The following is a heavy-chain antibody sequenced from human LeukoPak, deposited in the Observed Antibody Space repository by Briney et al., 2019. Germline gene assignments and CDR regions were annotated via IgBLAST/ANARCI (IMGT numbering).Heavy chain of an antibody. D-gene: IGHD5-18*01. CDR3: ARHGSAMVTSWAIQIDY. CDR2: IYPGDSDT. Sequence: GESLKISCKGSGYSFTSYWIGWVRQMPGKGLEWMGIIYPGDSDTRYSPSFQGQVTISADKSISTAYLQWSSLKASDTAMYYCARHGSAMVTSWAIQIDYWGQGTLVTVSS. V-gene: IGHV5-51*01. CDR1: GYSFTSYW. J-gene: IGHJ4*02.